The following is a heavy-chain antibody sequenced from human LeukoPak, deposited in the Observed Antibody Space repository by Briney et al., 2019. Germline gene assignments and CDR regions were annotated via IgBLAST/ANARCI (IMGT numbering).Heavy chain of an antibody. CDR1: VFTFSSYE. D-gene: IGHD3-3*01. J-gene: IGHJ4*02. CDR3: ARVRRFLEWLSPGDY. CDR2: ISSSGSTI. V-gene: IGHV3-48*03. Sequence: GGSLRLSCAASVFTFSSYEMNWVRQAPGKGLKWVSYISSSGSTIYYADSVKGRFTISRDNAKNSLYLQMNSLRAEDTAVYYCARVRRFLEWLSPGDYWGQGTLVTVSS.